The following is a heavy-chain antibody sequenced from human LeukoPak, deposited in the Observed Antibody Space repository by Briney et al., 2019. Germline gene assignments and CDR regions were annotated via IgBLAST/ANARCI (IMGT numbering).Heavy chain of an antibody. Sequence: PSETLSLTCTVSGGSISSSNYYWGWIRQPPGKGLEWIGSIYYSGNTYYNPSLKSRVTISVDTSKNRFSLKLSSVTAADTAVYYCARHFYETSGYLDYWGQGTLVTVSS. V-gene: IGHV4-39*02. D-gene: IGHD3-22*01. J-gene: IGHJ4*02. CDR3: ARHFYETSGYLDY. CDR2: IYYSGNT. CDR1: GGSISSSNYY.